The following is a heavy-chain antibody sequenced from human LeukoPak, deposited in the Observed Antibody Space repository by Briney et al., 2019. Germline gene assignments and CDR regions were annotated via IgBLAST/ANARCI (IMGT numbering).Heavy chain of an antibody. CDR2: ISSSGSTT. J-gene: IGHJ4*02. V-gene: IGHV3-23*01. CDR1: GFTFSSFA. Sequence: GGSLRLSCVDSGFTFSSFAMSWVRQAPGKGLEWVSTISSSGSTTYYVDSVKGRFTISRDNPRNTLYLQMNSLRGEDTAVYYCARESPAFDYWGQGTLVTVS. CDR3: ARESPAFDY.